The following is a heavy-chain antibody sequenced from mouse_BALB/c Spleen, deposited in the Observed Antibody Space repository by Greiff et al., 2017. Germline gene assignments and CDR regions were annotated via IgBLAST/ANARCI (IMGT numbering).Heavy chain of an antibody. CDR3: ARTIRHYYAMDY. V-gene: IGHV1-87*01. CDR2: IYPGDGDT. J-gene: IGHJ4*01. Sequence: VKLMESGAELARPGASVKLSCKASGYTFTSYWMQWVKQRPGQGLEWIGAIYPGDGDTRYTQKFKGKATLTADKSSSTAYMQLSSLASEDSAVYYCARTIRHYYAMDYWGQGTSVTVSS. CDR1: GYTFTSYW.